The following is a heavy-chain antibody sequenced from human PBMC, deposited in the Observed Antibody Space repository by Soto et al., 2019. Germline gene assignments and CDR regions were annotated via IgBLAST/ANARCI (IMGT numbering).Heavy chain of an antibody. J-gene: IGHJ4*02. CDR3: ARVGPMYYRDRSSYPEYIDY. D-gene: IGHD3-22*01. V-gene: IGHV3-74*01. CDR2: ISSDGSST. CDR1: GFSFSNYW. Sequence: GVMRLSCAASGFSFSNYWMHWVRQAPGKGLVWVSRISSDGSSTTYADSVKGRFTISRDNAKNTLYLQMNSLRAEDTAVYYCARVGPMYYRDRSSYPEYIDYWGQGPLVCVS.